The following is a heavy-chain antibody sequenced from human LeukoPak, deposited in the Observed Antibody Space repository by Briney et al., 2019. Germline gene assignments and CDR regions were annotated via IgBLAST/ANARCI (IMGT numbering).Heavy chain of an antibody. CDR1: GFTFSTYW. J-gene: IGHJ4*02. CDR2: ISSSSSYI. V-gene: IGHV3-21*01. CDR3: AREDYGSGSPLDY. D-gene: IGHD3-10*01. Sequence: GGSLRLSCAASGFTFSTYWMNWVRQAPGKGLEWVSSISSSSSYIYYADSVKGRFTISRDNAKNSLYLQMNSLRAEDTAVYYCAREDYGSGSPLDYWGQGTLVTVSS.